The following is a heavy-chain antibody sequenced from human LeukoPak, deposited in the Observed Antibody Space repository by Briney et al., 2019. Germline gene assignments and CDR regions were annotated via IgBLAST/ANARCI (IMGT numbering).Heavy chain of an antibody. Sequence: SETLSLTCTVSGGSISSSSYYWGWIRQPPGKGLEWIGSIYYSGSTYYSPCLKSRVTISVDTSKNQFSLKLSSVTAADTAVYYCARPAGSSSWGGLGYYFDYWGQGTLVTVSS. CDR2: IYYSGST. D-gene: IGHD6-6*01. CDR1: GGSISSSSYY. V-gene: IGHV4-39*01. J-gene: IGHJ4*02. CDR3: ARPAGSSSWGGLGYYFDY.